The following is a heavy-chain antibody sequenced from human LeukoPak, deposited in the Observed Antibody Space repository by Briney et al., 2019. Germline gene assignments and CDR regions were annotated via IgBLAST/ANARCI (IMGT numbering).Heavy chain of an antibody. Sequence: GGSLRLSCAASGFTFSSYAMSWVRQAPGKGLEWVSAISGSGGSTYYADSVKGRFTISRDNSKNTLYLQMNSLRAEDTAVYYCARSSAPNWELYYFDYWGQGTLVTVSS. CDR2: ISGSGGST. CDR1: GFTFSSYA. D-gene: IGHD3-10*01. J-gene: IGHJ4*02. V-gene: IGHV3-23*01. CDR3: ARSSAPNWELYYFDY.